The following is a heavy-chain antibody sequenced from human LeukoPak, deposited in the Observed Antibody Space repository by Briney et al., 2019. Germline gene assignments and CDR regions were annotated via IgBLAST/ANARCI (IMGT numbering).Heavy chain of an antibody. V-gene: IGHV1-2*06. CDR2: INPNSGGT. Sequence: ASVKVSCKASGYTFTGYYMHWVRQAPGQGLEWMGRINPNSGGTNYAQKFQGRVTMTRDTSITTAYMELSRLRSDDTAVYYCARGGYDFVYYYYGMDVWGQGTTVTVSS. CDR1: GYTFTGYY. D-gene: IGHD3-3*01. J-gene: IGHJ6*02. CDR3: ARGGYDFVYYYYGMDV.